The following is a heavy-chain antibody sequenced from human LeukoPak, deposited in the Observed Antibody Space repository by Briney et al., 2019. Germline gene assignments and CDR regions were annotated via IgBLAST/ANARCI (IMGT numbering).Heavy chain of an antibody. D-gene: IGHD5-18*01. Sequence: GGSLRLSCAASGFTFSSYEMNWVRQAPGKGLEWVSYISSSGSTIYYADSVKGRFTISRDNAKNSLYLQMNSLRAEDTAVYYCARGVAANTAMVTPYYYYYYYMDVWGKGTTVTISS. J-gene: IGHJ6*03. V-gene: IGHV3-48*03. CDR1: GFTFSSYE. CDR2: ISSSGSTI. CDR3: ARGVAANTAMVTPYYYYYYYMDV.